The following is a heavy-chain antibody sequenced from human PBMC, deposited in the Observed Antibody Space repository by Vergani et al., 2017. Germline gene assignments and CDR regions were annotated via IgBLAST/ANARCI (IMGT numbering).Heavy chain of an antibody. CDR3: ARVSGYSYYYYGLDV. V-gene: IGHV3-23*01. CDR1: GFTFSVYA. J-gene: IGHJ6*02. CDR2: ISDGDDNT. D-gene: IGHD5-12*01. Sequence: EVQLLESGGGLVQPGGSLRLSCAASGFTFSVYAMSWVRQTPGKGLDWFSTISDGDDNTYYADPVKGRFTVSRDYSKNTLFLQMNSLRAEDTAVYYCARVSGYSYYYYGLDVWGQGTTVTVSS.